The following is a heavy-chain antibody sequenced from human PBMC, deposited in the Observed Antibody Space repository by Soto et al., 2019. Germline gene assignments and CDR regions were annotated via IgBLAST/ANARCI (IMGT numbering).Heavy chain of an antibody. D-gene: IGHD3-16*02. V-gene: IGHV4-34*01. Sequence: SETLSLTCAVYGGSFSGYYWSWIRQPPGKGLEWIGEINHSGSTNYNPSLKSRVTISVDTSKNQFSLKLSSVTAADTAVYYCARRQGLGYRRDAFDIWGQGTMVTVSS. J-gene: IGHJ3*02. CDR3: ARRQGLGYRRDAFDI. CDR2: INHSGST. CDR1: GGSFSGYY.